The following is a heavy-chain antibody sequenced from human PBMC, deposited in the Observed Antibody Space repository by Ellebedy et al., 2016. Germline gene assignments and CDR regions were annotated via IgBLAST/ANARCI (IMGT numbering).Heavy chain of an antibody. J-gene: IGHJ4*02. D-gene: IGHD6-13*01. CDR1: GFTLNNYA. V-gene: IGHV3-23*01. CDR2: ITGDTGTT. Sequence: GGSLRLSCAASGFTLNNYAMTWIRQAAGEGLEWVSAITGDTGTTYYADSVKGRFTISRGNSRNTLYLQMNSLRVEDTALYYCVKGASSGSWVTMDYWGQGALVTVSS. CDR3: VKGASSGSWVTMDY.